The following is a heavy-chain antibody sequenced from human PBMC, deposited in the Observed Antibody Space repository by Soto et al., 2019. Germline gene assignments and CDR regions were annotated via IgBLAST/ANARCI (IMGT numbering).Heavy chain of an antibody. CDR3: ARDRRFLEWLDY. Sequence: QMHLVESGGGVVQPGRSLTLSCVASGFTFTSYGIHWVRQAPGKGLEWVAVIWYDGSNKYYGDSVKGRFSISRDNSKNTVYLQMNSRRAEDTAVYYCARDRRFLEWLDYWGQGPLVSVSS. CDR1: GFTFTSYG. V-gene: IGHV3-33*01. D-gene: IGHD3-3*01. J-gene: IGHJ4*02. CDR2: IWYDGSNK.